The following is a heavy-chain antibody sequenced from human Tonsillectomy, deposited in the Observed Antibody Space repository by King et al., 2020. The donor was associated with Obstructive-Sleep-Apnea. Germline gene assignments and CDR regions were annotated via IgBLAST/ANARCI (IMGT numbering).Heavy chain of an antibody. D-gene: IGHD3-10*01. Sequence: VQLQQWGAGLLKPSETLSLTCAVYGGSFNGYYWSWIRQPPGKGLEWIGDINHSGSTNYSPSLKSRVTISVDTSKDQFSLKLTSVTAADTAVYYCARGRGRDFDYWGQGTLVTVSS. J-gene: IGHJ4*02. CDR2: INHSGST. V-gene: IGHV4-34*01. CDR3: ARGRGRDFDY. CDR1: GGSFNGYY.